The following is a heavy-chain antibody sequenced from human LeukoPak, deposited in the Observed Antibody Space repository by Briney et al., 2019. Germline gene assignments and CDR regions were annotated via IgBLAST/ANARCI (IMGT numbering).Heavy chain of an antibody. V-gene: IGHV3-33*01. Sequence: GGSLRLSCAASGLTFSIYGMHWVRQAPGKGLEWVAVIWFDGNNKDYADSVKGRFTISRDNSKNTLYLQMNTLRVEDTAVYYCARDFGRSTALAVGGVFDYWGQGTLVTVSS. D-gene: IGHD5-18*01. J-gene: IGHJ4*02. CDR2: IWFDGNNK. CDR1: GLTFSIYG. CDR3: ARDFGRSTALAVGGVFDY.